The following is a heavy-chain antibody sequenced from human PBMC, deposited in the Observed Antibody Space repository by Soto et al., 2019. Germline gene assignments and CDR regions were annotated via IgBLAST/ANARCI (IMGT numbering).Heavy chain of an antibody. CDR1: GGTFSSYA. Sequence: AASVKVSCKASGGTFSSYAISWVRQAPGQGLEWMGGIIPIFGTANYAQKFQGRVTITADESTSTAYMELSSLRSEDTAVYYCARRSKAGVIPSYFDYWGQGTLVT. CDR3: ARRSKAGVIPSYFDY. CDR2: IIPIFGTA. D-gene: IGHD3-16*02. V-gene: IGHV1-69*13. J-gene: IGHJ4*02.